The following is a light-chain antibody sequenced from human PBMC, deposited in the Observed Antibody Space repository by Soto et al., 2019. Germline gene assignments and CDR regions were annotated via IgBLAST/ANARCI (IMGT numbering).Light chain of an antibody. CDR3: QQRSNWPLT. V-gene: IGKV3-11*01. CDR2: DTS. Sequence: EIVLTQSPATLSLSPGERATLSCRASQSVNTFLAWYQQKPGQSPRLLIYDTSFRATGIPTRFSGSGSGTGVSLTISSLEPEDFAIYYCQQRSNWPLTFGGGTKVEIK. J-gene: IGKJ4*01. CDR1: QSVNTF.